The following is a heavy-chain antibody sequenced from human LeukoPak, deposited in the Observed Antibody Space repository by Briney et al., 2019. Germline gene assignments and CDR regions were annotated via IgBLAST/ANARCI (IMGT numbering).Heavy chain of an antibody. V-gene: IGHV3-21*01. D-gene: IGHD3-9*01. CDR1: GFTFSSYS. CDR2: ISSSGTYV. CDR3: ARASSKQLAGYLPDGFDI. J-gene: IGHJ3*02. Sequence: GGSLRLSCAASGFTFSSYSMNWVRQAPGKGLEWVSSISSSGTYVYYADSVKGRFTISRDNAKNSLSLQMNSLRADDATVYYCARASSKQLAGYLPDGFDIWGQGTMVTVSS.